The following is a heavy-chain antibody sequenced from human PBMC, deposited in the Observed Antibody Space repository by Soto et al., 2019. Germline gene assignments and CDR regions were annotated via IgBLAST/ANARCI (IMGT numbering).Heavy chain of an antibody. CDR2: ISYDGTDH. V-gene: IGHV3-30*18. CDR3: AKDFGEFLFYFHH. J-gene: IGHJ4*02. CDR1: GFSFSTYG. Sequence: QVQLVESGGGVVQPGRSLRLSCAASGFSFSTYGMHWVRQAPGKGLEWVALISYDGTDHYYAESVKGRFTISRDNSKNTLYLQMNTLRAEDTAIYYCAKDFGEFLFYFHHWGQGTLVTVSS. D-gene: IGHD3-10*01.